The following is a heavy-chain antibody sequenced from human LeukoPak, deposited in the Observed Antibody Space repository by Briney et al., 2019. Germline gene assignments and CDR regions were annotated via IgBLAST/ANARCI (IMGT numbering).Heavy chain of an antibody. Sequence: GGSLRLSCAASGFTFSSYGMIWVRQAPGKGLEWVAVIWYDGSNKYYADSVKGRFTISRDNSKNTLYLQMNSLRAEDTAVYYCARAVAVAGSRWFDPWGQGTLVTVSS. CDR3: ARAVAVAGSRWFDP. V-gene: IGHV3-33*08. CDR1: GFTFSSYG. D-gene: IGHD6-19*01. J-gene: IGHJ5*02. CDR2: IWYDGSNK.